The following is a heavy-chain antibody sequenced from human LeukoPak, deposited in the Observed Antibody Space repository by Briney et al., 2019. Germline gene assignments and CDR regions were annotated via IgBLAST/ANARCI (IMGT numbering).Heavy chain of an antibody. J-gene: IGHJ6*02. CDR3: ARCPPPPDHCSGSSCYWDYYYYDMDV. D-gene: IGHD2-2*01. CDR2: ISSSGSTI. CDR1: GFTFSDYY. Sequence: SLRLSCAAFGFTFSDYYMSWIRHAPGKGLEWVSYISSSGSTIYSADSVKGRFTISRDNAKNSVYLQMNSLRAEDTAVYCCARCPPPPDHCSGSSCYWDYYYYDMDVWGQGTTVTVYS. V-gene: IGHV3-11*01.